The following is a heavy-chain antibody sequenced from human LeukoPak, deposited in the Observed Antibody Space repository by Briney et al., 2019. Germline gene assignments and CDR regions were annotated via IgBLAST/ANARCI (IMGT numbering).Heavy chain of an antibody. D-gene: IGHD3-10*01. J-gene: IGHJ4*02. CDR2: IIPILGIA. CDR3: ARAPDYYGSGG. Sequence: SVKVSCKASGGTFSSYAISWVRQAPGQGLEWMGRIIPILGIANYAQKFQGRVTITADRSTSTAYMELSSLRSEDTAVYYCARAPDYYGSGGWGQGTLVTVSS. CDR1: GGTFSSYA. V-gene: IGHV1-69*04.